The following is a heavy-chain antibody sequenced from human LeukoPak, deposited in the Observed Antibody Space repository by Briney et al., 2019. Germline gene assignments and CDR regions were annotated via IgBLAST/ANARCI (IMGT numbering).Heavy chain of an antibody. D-gene: IGHD5-12*01. CDR1: GGSFSGYY. CDR2: INHSGST. CDR3: GRGLGYSGYLGN. V-gene: IGHV4-34*01. J-gene: IGHJ4*02. Sequence: SETLSLTCAVYGGSFSGYYWSWIRQPPGKGLEWIGEINHSGSTNYNPSLKSRVTISVDTSKNQFSLKLSSVTAADTAVYYCGRGLGYSGYLGNWGQGTLVTVSS.